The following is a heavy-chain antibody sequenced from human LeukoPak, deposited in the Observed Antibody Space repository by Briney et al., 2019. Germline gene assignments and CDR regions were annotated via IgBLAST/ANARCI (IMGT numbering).Heavy chain of an antibody. CDR2: ISSSNNFR. Sequence: GGSLRLSCAASGFTFSEYYMSWIRQAPGKGLERVSYISSSNNFRNYADSVKGRFTISRDNAKNSLYLQMNSLRAEDTAVYYCARPRYYDSSGYYFDIWGQGTMVTVSS. CDR1: GFTFSEYY. J-gene: IGHJ3*02. CDR3: ARPRYYDSSGYYFDI. V-gene: IGHV3-11*03. D-gene: IGHD3-22*01.